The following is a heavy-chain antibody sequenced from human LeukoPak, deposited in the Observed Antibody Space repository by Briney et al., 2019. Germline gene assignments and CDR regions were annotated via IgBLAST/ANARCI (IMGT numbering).Heavy chain of an antibody. D-gene: IGHD5-18*01. CDR2: IYSGGST. J-gene: IGHJ4*02. Sequence: GGSLRLSCAASGFTVSSNYMSWVRQAPGKGLEWVSVIYSGGSTYYADSVKGRFTISRDNSKNTLYLQMNSLRAEDTAVYYCARDVLDSVTPLDYWGQGTLVTVSS. CDR1: GFTVSSNY. V-gene: IGHV3-66*01. CDR3: ARDVLDSVTPLDY.